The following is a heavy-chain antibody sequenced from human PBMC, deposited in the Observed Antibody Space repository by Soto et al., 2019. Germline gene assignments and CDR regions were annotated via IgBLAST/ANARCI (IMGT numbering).Heavy chain of an antibody. CDR2: MKKDGSEK. CDR1: GFSFGDYW. J-gene: IGHJ4*02. CDR3: AKLGSGYYTGLYFDY. V-gene: IGHV3-7*03. D-gene: IGHD3-3*01. Sequence: GSLRLSCAASGFSFGDYWMSWVHQAPGKGLEWVAHMKKDGSEKYYVDSVKGRFTVSRDNTKSSLYLQMSSLRAEDTAVYYCAKLGSGYYTGLYFDYWGQGTLVTVSS.